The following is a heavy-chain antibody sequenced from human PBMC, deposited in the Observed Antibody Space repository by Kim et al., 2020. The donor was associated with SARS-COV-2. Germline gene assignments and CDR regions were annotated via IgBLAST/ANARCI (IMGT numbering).Heavy chain of an antibody. CDR3: ARVSVSGTSLDY. D-gene: IGHD6-19*01. CDR1: GGSISSSNW. Sequence: SETLSLTCAVAGGSISSSNWWSWVRQPPGKGLEWIGEISHGGSTNYNPSRKSRVTISVDKSKNHSSLNLISVTAADTAVYFCARVSVSGTSLDYWGQGT. CDR2: ISHGGST. V-gene: IGHV4-4*02. J-gene: IGHJ4*02.